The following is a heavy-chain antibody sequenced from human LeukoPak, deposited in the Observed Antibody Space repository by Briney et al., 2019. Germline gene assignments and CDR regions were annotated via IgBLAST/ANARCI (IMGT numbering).Heavy chain of an antibody. J-gene: IGHJ5*02. CDR3: ARPRYDYVHWFDP. CDR2: MNPNSGNT. V-gene: IGHV1-8*01. CDR1: GYTFTSYD. Sequence: ASVKVSCKDSGYTFTSYDINWVRQATGQRLEWMGWMNPNSGNTGYAQKFQGRVTMTRNTSISTAYMELSSLRSEDTAVYYCARPRYDYVHWFDPWGQGTLVTVSS. D-gene: IGHD3-16*01.